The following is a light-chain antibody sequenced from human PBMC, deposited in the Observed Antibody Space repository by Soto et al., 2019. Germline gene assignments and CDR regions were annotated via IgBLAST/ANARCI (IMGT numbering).Light chain of an antibody. Sequence: DIQMTQSPSSLSASVGDRVTITCQASQDISNFLHWYQQKPGKAPKLLIYDASNLETGVTSRFSGSGSRTDFTFTISSLQPEDIATYYCEQYVILPTFGQGTKLEI. J-gene: IGKJ2*01. CDR1: QDISNF. CDR2: DAS. CDR3: EQYVILPT. V-gene: IGKV1-33*01.